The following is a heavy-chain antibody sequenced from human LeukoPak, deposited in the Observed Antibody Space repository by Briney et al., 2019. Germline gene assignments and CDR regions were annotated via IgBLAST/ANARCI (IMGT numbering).Heavy chain of an antibody. Sequence: GGSLRLSCAASGFTFSSYAVSWVRQAPGKGLEWVSAISGSGGGTYYADSVKGRFTISRDNSKNTLYLQMNSLRAEDTAVYYCAKDRDSSGWFPLYYYWGQGTLVTVSS. D-gene: IGHD6-19*01. J-gene: IGHJ4*02. V-gene: IGHV3-23*01. CDR3: AKDRDSSGWFPLYYY. CDR1: GFTFSSYA. CDR2: ISGSGGGT.